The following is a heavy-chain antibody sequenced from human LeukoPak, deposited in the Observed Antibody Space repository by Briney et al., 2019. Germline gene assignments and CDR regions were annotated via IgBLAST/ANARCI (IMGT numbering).Heavy chain of an antibody. CDR3: ARDAYSGGWYYFDY. CDR2: ISGSSSYI. V-gene: IGHV3-21*01. J-gene: IGHJ4*02. Sequence: PGGSLRLSCAASGFTFSSYSMNWVRQAPGKGLEWVSSISGSSSYIYYADSVKGRFTISRDNAKNSLYLQVSSLSAEDTAVYYCARDAYSGGWYYFDYWGQGTLVTVSS. D-gene: IGHD6-19*01. CDR1: GFTFSSYS.